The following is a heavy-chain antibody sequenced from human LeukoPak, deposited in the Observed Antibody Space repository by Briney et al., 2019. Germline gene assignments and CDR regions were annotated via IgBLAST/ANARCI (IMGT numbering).Heavy chain of an antibody. J-gene: IGHJ4*02. V-gene: IGHV3-23*01. CDR2: ISGSGGST. CDR1: GFTVSSNY. CDR3: ATRHSITIFDY. Sequence: GGSLRLSCAASGFTVSSNYMSWVRQAPGKGLEWVSAISGSGGSTYYADSVKGRFTISRDNSKNTLYLQMNSLRAEDTAVYYCATRHSITIFDYWGQGTLVTVSS. D-gene: IGHD3-3*01.